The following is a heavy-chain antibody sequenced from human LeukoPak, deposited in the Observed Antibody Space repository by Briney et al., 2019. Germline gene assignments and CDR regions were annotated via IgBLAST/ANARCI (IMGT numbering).Heavy chain of an antibody. Sequence: SETLSLTCTVSGVSISTYYWSWIRQPPGKGLEWIGYISYTGSTDYNPSLKSRVTMSVDTSMNQFSLRLSSVTAADTAVYYCAGNPGAYYYYDYMGAWGKGTTVTISS. D-gene: IGHD1-14*01. V-gene: IGHV4-59*01. J-gene: IGHJ6*03. CDR1: GVSISTYY. CDR2: ISYTGST. CDR3: AGNPGAYYYYDYMGA.